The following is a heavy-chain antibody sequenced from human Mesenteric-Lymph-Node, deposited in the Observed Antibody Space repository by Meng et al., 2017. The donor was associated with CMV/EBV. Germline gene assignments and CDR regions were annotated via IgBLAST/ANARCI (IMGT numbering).Heavy chain of an antibody. Sequence: VYGGSFSGYYWSWLRQPPGKGLEWIGEINHSGSTNYNPSLKSRVTISVDTSKNQFSLKLSSVTAADTAVYYCASPGYSGYATRRFDYWGQGTLVTVSS. J-gene: IGHJ4*02. CDR2: INHSGST. V-gene: IGHV4-34*01. CDR3: ASPGYSGYATRRFDY. CDR1: GGSFSGYY. D-gene: IGHD5-12*01.